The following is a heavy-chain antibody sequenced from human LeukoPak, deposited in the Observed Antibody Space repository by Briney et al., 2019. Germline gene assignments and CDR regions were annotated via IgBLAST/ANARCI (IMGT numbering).Heavy chain of an antibody. CDR3: ARLWIVATWFDA. CDR1: NGAMTSDSYY. D-gene: IGHD2-2*03. J-gene: IGHJ5*02. V-gene: IGHV4-39*02. Sequence: SETLSLTCTVHNGAMTSDSYYWDWVRQPPGKGLEWIGTIFYSGKTYYSASLKSRVTVSLDTSKKNFSLRLSSVTAADTAVYYCARLWIVATWFDAWGQGALVTVSS. CDR2: IFYSGKT.